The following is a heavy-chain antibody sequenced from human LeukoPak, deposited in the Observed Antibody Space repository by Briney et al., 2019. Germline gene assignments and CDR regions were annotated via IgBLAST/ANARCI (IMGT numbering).Heavy chain of an antibody. Sequence: SETLSLTCTVSGGSISSYYWSWIRQPPGKGLEWIGYIYYSGSTNYNPSLKSRVTISVDTSKNQFSLKLSSVTAADTAVYYCARDSNWESPSYFDYWGQGTLVTVSS. D-gene: IGHD7-27*01. CDR1: GGSISSYY. V-gene: IGHV4-59*01. CDR2: IYYSGST. J-gene: IGHJ4*02. CDR3: ARDSNWESPSYFDY.